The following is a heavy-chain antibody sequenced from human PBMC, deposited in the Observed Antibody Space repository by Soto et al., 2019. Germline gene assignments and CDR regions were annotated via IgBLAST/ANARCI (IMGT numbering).Heavy chain of an antibody. CDR1: GFTFSSSC. J-gene: IGHJ4*02. CDR3: AKVRRGEEWEPPDY. D-gene: IGHD1-26*01. V-gene: IGHV3-30*18. CDR2: ISYDGSNK. Sequence: QVQLVESGGGVVQPGRSLRLSCAASGFTFSSSCMNWVRQAPGKGLEWVAVISYDGSNKYYADSVKGRFTISRGNTKNTLYPKIKSQRAEHTAVYYYAKVRRGEEWEPPDYWGQGTLVTVSS.